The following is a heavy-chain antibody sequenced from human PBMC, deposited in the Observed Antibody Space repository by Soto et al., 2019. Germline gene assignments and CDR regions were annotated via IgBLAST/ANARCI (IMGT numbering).Heavy chain of an antibody. D-gene: IGHD2-21*01. Sequence: SETLSLTCNVSDDSLSTYYWSWIRQPAGKGLEWIGRIYASGSTNYNPSLKGRVSMSVDTSKKKFSLKMISVTAADTAMYYCARSAIPRGGWFRPWGQGVLVTVS. CDR2: IYASGST. J-gene: IGHJ5*02. V-gene: IGHV4-4*07. CDR3: ARSAIPRGGWFRP. CDR1: DDSLSTYY.